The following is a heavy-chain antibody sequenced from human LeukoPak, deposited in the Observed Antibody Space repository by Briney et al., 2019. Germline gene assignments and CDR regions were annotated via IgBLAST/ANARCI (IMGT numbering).Heavy chain of an antibody. CDR1: GGSISSYY. Sequence: SETLSLTCTVSGGSISSYYWSWIRQPAGKGLEWIGHIYYSGSTHYNPSLKSRVTISVDTSKNQFSLKLSSVTAADTAVYYCARAGGNPKNWFDPWGQGTLVTVSS. CDR3: ARAGGNPKNWFDP. CDR2: IYYSGST. D-gene: IGHD2-15*01. J-gene: IGHJ5*02. V-gene: IGHV4-59*06.